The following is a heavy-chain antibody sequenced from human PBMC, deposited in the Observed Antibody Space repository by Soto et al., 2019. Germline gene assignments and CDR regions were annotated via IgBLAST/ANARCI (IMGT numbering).Heavy chain of an antibody. Sequence: QVQVQQWGAGLLKFSETLSLTCAVNGGSFSGWHWNWIRQPPGKGLEWIGEASHTGGTNYNPSLESRVTISVDRSRNQSPLKLTSVSAADTAVYYCARSRNLDVWGPGTTVIVSS. CDR2: ASHTGGT. CDR3: ARSRNLDV. CDR1: GGSFSGWH. D-gene: IGHD1-1*01. J-gene: IGHJ6*02. V-gene: IGHV4-34*01.